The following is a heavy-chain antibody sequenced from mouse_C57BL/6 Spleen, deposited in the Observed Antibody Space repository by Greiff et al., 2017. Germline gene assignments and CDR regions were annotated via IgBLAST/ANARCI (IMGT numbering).Heavy chain of an antibody. J-gene: IGHJ1*03. CDR2: IYWDDDK. D-gene: IGHD1-1*01. CDR1: GFSLSTSGMG. CDR3: ARKITTVVEGWYFDG. V-gene: IGHV8-12*01. Sequence: QVTLKECGPGILQSSQTLSLTCSFSGFSLSTSGMGVSWIRQPSGKGLEWLAHIYWDDDKRYNPSLKSRLTISKDTSRNQVFLKITSVDTADTATYDCARKITTVVEGWYFDGWGTGTTVTVAS.